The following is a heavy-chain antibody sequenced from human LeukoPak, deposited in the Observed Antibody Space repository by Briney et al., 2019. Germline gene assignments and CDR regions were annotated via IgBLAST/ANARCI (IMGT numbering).Heavy chain of an antibody. D-gene: IGHD3-22*01. J-gene: IGHJ4*02. CDR2: LHSAGGT. CDR1: GLTVSSKD. CDR3: AREGYDSGGYPRLLDY. Sequence: PGGSLRLSCAASGLTVSSKDMTWVGQGPGKGLEWVSVLHSAGGTYYADSVKGRFTISRHISKNTVYLQMNSLRAEDTAVYYCAREGYDSGGYPRLLDYWGQGTLVTVSS. V-gene: IGHV3-53*04.